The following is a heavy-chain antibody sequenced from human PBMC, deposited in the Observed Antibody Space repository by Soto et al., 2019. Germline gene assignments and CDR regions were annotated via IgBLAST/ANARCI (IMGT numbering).Heavy chain of an antibody. Sequence: SETLSLTCAVYGGPFSGYYWTWIRQPPGTGLEWIGEINHSGSTNYNPSLKSRVTIFVDTSKNQFSLKLTSVTAADTALYYCARDYFDSSDYTTNWFDPWGQGALVT. V-gene: IGHV4-34*01. CDR2: INHSGST. CDR3: ARDYFDSSDYTTNWFDP. CDR1: GGPFSGYY. D-gene: IGHD3-22*01. J-gene: IGHJ5*02.